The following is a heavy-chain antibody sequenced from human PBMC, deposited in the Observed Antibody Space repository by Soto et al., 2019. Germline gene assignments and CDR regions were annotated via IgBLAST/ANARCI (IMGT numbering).Heavy chain of an antibody. CDR2: ISGSGGST. D-gene: IGHD3-10*01. CDR1: GFTFSSYA. J-gene: IGHJ6*02. CDR3: AKDSFGAFRPNIYYSYGMDV. V-gene: IGHV3-23*01. Sequence: EVQLLESGGGLVQPGGSLRLSCAASGFTFSSYAMSWVRQAPGKGLEWVSAISGSGGSTYYADSVKCRFTISRDNSKNTLYMQMNSLRAEDTDVYYCAKDSFGAFRPNIYYSYGMDVWGQGTTVTVSS.